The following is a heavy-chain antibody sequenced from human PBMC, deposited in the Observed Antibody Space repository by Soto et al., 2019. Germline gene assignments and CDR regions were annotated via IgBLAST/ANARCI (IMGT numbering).Heavy chain of an antibody. J-gene: IGHJ3*02. CDR3: ARGDYYDTNGPFSDAFDI. CDR2: IYSSGST. V-gene: IGHV4-4*08. CDR1: GGSISNSY. D-gene: IGHD3-22*01. Sequence: SETLSLTCTVSGGSISNSYWSWIRQSPEKGLEWIGYIYSSGSTNYNPSLNSRFTISRDNAKSSLYLQMSSLRAEDTAVYYCARGDYYDTNGPFSDAFDIWGQGTMVTVSS.